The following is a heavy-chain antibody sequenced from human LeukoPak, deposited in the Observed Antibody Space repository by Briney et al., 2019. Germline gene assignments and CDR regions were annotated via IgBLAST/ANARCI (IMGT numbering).Heavy chain of an antibody. CDR2: IYSGGST. V-gene: IGHV3-53*01. J-gene: IGHJ6*02. D-gene: IGHD4-11*01. CDR1: GFTVSSNY. Sequence: GGSLRLSCAASGFTVSSNYMSWVRQAPGKGLEWVSVIYSGGSTYYADSVKGRFTISRDNSKNTLYLQMNSLRAEDTAVYYCARGPRDSNGYYYGMDVWGQGTTVTVSS. CDR3: ARGPRDSNGYYYGMDV.